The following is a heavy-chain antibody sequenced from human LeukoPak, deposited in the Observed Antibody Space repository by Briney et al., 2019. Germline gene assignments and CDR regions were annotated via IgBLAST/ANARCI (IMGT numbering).Heavy chain of an antibody. Sequence: SETLSLTCAVSYYSITSDYYWGWIRQPPGKGLEWIGSIYHSGSTYYNPSLKSRVTISVDTSKNQFSLKLTPVTAADTAVYYCAREGSTSGTNWFDPWGQGTLVTVSS. CDR2: IYHSGST. J-gene: IGHJ5*02. CDR3: AREGSTSGTNWFDP. D-gene: IGHD3-10*01. CDR1: YYSITSDYY. V-gene: IGHV4-38-2*02.